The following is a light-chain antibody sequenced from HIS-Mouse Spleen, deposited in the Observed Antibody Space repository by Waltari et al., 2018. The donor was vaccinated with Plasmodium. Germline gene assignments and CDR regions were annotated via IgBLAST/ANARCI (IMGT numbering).Light chain of an antibody. CDR2: GKN. J-gene: IGLJ2*01. CDR1: SLRSYY. CDR3: NSRDSSGTHGV. Sequence: SSELTQDPAVSVALGQTVRITCQGDSLRSYYASWYQQKPGQAPVLVIYGKNNRPTGIPDRLPGSSSGNTASLTITGAQAEDEADYYCNSRDSSGTHGVFGGGTKLTVL. V-gene: IGLV3-19*01.